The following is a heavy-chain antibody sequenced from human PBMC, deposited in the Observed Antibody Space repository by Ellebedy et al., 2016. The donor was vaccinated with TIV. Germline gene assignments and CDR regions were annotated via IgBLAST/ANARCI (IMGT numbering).Heavy chain of an antibody. CDR3: ARHLGINPWYSYFDF. J-gene: IGHJ4*02. V-gene: IGHV4-59*08. CDR1: GGSISSYY. Sequence: SETLSLTCTVSGGSISSYYWSWIRQPPGKGLEWIGYVHYRGSTNQNPSLKSRVSMSVDTSKNQLSLKVTSVTAADTAVYYCARHLGINPWYSYFDFWGQGILVTVSS. CDR2: VHYRGST. D-gene: IGHD6-13*01.